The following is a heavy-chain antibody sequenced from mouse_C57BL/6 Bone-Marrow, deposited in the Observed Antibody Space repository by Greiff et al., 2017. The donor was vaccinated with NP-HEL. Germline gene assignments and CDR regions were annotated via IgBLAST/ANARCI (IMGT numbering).Heavy chain of an antibody. D-gene: IGHD1-1*01. J-gene: IGHJ2*01. CDR1: GFNFKDDY. CDR2: IDPENGDT. CDR3: TTEGITTVVVDY. V-gene: IGHV14-4*01. Sequence: EVQLQQSGAELVRPGASVKLSCTASGFNFKDDYMHWVKQRPEQGLEWIGWIDPENGDTEYASKFQGKATLTADTSSNTAYLQLSSLTSEDTAVYYGTTEGITTVVVDYWGQGTTLTVSA.